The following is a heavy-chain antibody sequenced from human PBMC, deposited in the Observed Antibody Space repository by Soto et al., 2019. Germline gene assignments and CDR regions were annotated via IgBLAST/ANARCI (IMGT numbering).Heavy chain of an antibody. CDR1: GFTFSFCA. CDR2: TRGSGGDT. D-gene: IGHD1-26*01. V-gene: IGHV3-23*01. J-gene: IGHJ4*02. Sequence: EVQLLECGGGLVQPGGSLRLSCAASGFTFSFCAMNWVRQAPGKGLEWVSSTRGSGGDTYYADSVRGRFTISRDNSKNTLYLQMNSLRVEDTAVYYCVKGHSHSYYYFDYWGQGTLVTVSS. CDR3: VKGHSHSYYYFDY.